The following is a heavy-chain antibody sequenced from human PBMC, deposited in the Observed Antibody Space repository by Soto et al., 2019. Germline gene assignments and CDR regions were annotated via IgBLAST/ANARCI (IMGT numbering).Heavy chain of an antibody. Sequence: SVKVYCKASGFTFTSSAVQWVRQARGQRLEWIGWIVVGSGNTNYAQKFQERVTITREMSTSTAYMELSSLRSEDTAVYYCASPDSGYDYYYYYGMAVWGQGTTVPVSS. J-gene: IGHJ6*02. CDR1: GFTFTSSA. CDR3: ASPDSGYDYYYYYGMAV. D-gene: IGHD5-12*01. V-gene: IGHV1-58*01. CDR2: IVVGSGNT.